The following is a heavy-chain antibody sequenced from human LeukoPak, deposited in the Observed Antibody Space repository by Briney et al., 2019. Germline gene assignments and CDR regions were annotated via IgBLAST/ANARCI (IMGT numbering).Heavy chain of an antibody. V-gene: IGHV3-30*18. CDR1: GFTFSSYG. Sequence: GGSLRLSCAASGFTFSSYGIHWVRQGPGKGLEWVAIISYDGSNKYYADSVKGRFTISRDNSKNTLYLQMNSLRAEDTAMYYCAKDGIVVSYFDYWGQGTLVTVSS. CDR3: AKDGIVVSYFDY. CDR2: ISYDGSNK. D-gene: IGHD3-22*01. J-gene: IGHJ4*02.